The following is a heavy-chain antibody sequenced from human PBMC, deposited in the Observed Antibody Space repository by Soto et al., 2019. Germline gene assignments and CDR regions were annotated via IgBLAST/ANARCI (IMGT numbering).Heavy chain of an antibody. V-gene: IGHV1-18*01. CDR3: IRSWNNPGVAFDI. D-gene: IGHD6-13*01. J-gene: IGHJ3*02. CDR2: ISAYNGNT. Sequence: ASVKVSCKASGYTFTSYGISWVRQAPGQGLEWMGWISAYNGNTNYAQKLQGRVTMTTDKSTSTDYMELRSMRSEETAVYYCIRSWNNPGVAFDIWGQRTMVTVSS. CDR1: GYTFTSYG.